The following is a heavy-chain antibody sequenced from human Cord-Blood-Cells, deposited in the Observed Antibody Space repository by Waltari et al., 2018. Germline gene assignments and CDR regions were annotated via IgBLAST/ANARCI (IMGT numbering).Heavy chain of an antibody. CDR2: INPNSGGT. CDR3: ARARVGKAARDSSSSWFDP. CDR1: GYTFTGYY. Sequence: QVQLVQSGAEVKKPGASVKVSCKASGYTFTGYYMHWVRQAPGQGLEWMGWINPNSGGTNYAQKFQGWVTMTRDTSISTAYMELSRLRSDDTAVYYCARARVGKAARDSSSSWFDPWGQGTLVTVSS. J-gene: IGHJ5*02. D-gene: IGHD6-6*01. V-gene: IGHV1-2*04.